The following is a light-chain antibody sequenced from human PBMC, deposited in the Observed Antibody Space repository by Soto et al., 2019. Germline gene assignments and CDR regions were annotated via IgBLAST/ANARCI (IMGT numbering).Light chain of an antibody. V-gene: IGLV2-14*01. CDR3: CSYTTSSAYV. Sequence: QSVLTQPASVSRSPGQSITISCTGTTSDVGGYNSVSWYQQRPGKVPRLIIYEVSNRPSGVSNRFSGSKSGNTAFLAISGLQADDEADYYCCSYTTSSAYVFGTGTKVTVL. CDR2: EVS. CDR1: TSDVGGYNS. J-gene: IGLJ1*01.